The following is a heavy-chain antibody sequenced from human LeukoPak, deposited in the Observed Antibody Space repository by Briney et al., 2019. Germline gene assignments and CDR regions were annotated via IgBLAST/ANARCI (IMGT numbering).Heavy chain of an antibody. CDR2: ISAYNGNT. CDR3: ARSGLAWGLRFLEWFEAFDI. V-gene: IGHV1-18*01. CDR1: GYTFTSYG. D-gene: IGHD3-3*01. Sequence: ASVKVSCKASGYTFTSYGISWVRQAPGQGLEWMGWISAYNGNTNYAQKLQGRVTMTTDTSTSTAYMELRSLRSDDTAVYYCARSGLAWGLRFLEWFEAFDIWGQGTMVTVSS. J-gene: IGHJ3*02.